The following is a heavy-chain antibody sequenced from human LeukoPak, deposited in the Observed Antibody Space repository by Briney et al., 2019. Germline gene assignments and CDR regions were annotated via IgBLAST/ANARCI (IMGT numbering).Heavy chain of an antibody. CDR2: IYPRDGST. CDR3: ARDQEGFDY. V-gene: IGHV1-46*01. J-gene: IGHJ4*02. CDR1: GYTLTSNY. Sequence: ASVKVSCKASGYTLTSNYIHWVRQAPGQGLEWMGMIYPRDGSTSYAQKFQGRVTVTRDTSTSTVHMELSGLRSEDTDVYYCARDQEGFDYWGQGTLVTVSS.